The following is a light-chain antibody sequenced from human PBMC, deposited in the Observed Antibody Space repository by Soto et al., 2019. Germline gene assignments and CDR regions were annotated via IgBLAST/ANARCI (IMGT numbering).Light chain of an antibody. J-gene: IGKJ4*01. Sequence: IVLTQSPGTLSLSPGERATLSCRASQSVSSNYLAWYQQKPGQAPRLLIYIASNRATGIPDRFTGSGSGTDFTLNISRPEPEDFAVYYCQQSGSSPTFGGGTKVDIX. CDR1: QSVSSNY. CDR2: IAS. CDR3: QQSGSSPT. V-gene: IGKV3-20*01.